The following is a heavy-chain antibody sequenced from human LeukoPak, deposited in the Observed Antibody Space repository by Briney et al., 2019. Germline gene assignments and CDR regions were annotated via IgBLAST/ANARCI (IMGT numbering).Heavy chain of an antibody. CDR2: IYYNGRT. V-gene: IGHV4-39*01. CDR1: DGSISSSYYY. D-gene: IGHD6-6*01. Sequence: PSETLSLTCTVSDGSISSSYYYWGWIRQPPGRGLEWIGGIYYNGRTYYNPSLQSRVTISIDTSKNQFSLILSSVTAADTTVYYCARGAGGLVPFDYWGQGTLVTVSS. CDR3: ARGAGGLVPFDY. J-gene: IGHJ4*02.